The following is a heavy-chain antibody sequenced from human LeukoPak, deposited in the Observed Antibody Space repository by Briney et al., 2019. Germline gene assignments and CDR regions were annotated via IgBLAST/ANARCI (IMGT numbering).Heavy chain of an antibody. V-gene: IGHV1-2*02. CDR3: ARAHHRVGVTFDY. Sequence: ASVKVSCKASGYTFTDYYMHWVRQVPGQGLEWMGWINPNSGGTNYAQKFQGRVTMTRDTSISTAYMDLSRLRSDDTAVYYCARAHHRVGVTFDYWGQGTLVTVSS. CDR2: INPNSGGT. CDR1: GYTFTDYY. D-gene: IGHD1-14*01. J-gene: IGHJ4*02.